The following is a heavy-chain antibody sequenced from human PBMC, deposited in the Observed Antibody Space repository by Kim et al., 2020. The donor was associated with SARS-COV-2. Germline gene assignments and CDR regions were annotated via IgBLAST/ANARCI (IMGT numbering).Heavy chain of an antibody. V-gene: IGHV3-30*01. Sequence: YADSGKGRFTISRDNSKTTLYLQMNSLRAEDTAVYYCARTYSGSYFAAFDIWGQGTMVTVSS. CDR3: ARTYSGSYFAAFDI. D-gene: IGHD1-26*01. J-gene: IGHJ3*02.